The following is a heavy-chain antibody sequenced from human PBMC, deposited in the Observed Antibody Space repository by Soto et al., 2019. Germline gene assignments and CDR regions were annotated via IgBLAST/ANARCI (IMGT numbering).Heavy chain of an antibody. CDR2: INPSGGST. CDR1: GYTFTSYY. J-gene: IGHJ4*02. Sequence: QVQLVQSGAEVKKPGASVKVSCKASGYTFTSYYMHWVRQAPGQGLEWMGIINPSGGSTSYAQKFQDRVTMPRDTSTSTVYMELSSLRSEDTAVYYCASVYGGYGPGDYWGQGTLVTVSS. CDR3: ASVYGGYGPGDY. D-gene: IGHD5-12*01. V-gene: IGHV1-46*01.